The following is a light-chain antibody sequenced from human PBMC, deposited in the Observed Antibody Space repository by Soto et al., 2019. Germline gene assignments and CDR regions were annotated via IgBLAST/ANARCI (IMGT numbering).Light chain of an antibody. CDR3: CSYAGSNTHV. CDR2: EGS. CDR1: SSDVGSYNL. V-gene: IGLV2-23*01. Sequence: QSVLTQPASVSESPGQSITISCTGTSSDVGSYNLVSWYQQHPGKAPKLMIYEGSKRPSGVSNRFSGSKSGNTASLTISGLQAEDEADYYCCSYAGSNTHVFGTGTKLTVL. J-gene: IGLJ1*01.